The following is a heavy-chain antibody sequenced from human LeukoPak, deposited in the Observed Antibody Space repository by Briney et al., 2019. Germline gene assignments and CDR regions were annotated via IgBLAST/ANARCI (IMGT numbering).Heavy chain of an antibody. V-gene: IGHV4-59*01. CDR2: IYYSGST. D-gene: IGHD3-22*01. Sequence: PSETLSLTCTVSGGSISSYYWSWIRQPPGKGLEWIGYIYYSGSTNYNPSLKSRVTISVDTSKNQFSLKLSSVTAADTAVYYCARPKYYYDSSGYILGYYFDYWGQGTLVTVSS. CDR1: GGSISSYY. J-gene: IGHJ4*02. CDR3: ARPKYYYDSSGYILGYYFDY.